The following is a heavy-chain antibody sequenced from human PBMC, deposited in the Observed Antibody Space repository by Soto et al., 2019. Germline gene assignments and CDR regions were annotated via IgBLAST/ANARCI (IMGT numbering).Heavy chain of an antibody. V-gene: IGHV1-69*13. CDR3: ARVRIEYSSSMVMDV. CDR1: GGTFSSYA. J-gene: IGHJ6*04. D-gene: IGHD6-6*01. Sequence: ASVKVSCKASGGTFSSYAISWVRQAPGQGLEWMGGIIPIFGTANYAQKFQGRVTITADESTSKAYMELSSLRSEDTAVYYCARVRIEYSSSMVMDVWGKGTTVTVSS. CDR2: IIPIFGTA.